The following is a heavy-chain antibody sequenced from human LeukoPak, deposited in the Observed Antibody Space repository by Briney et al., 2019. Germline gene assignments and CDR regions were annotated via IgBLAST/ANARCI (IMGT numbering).Heavy chain of an antibody. CDR1: GYSFPNYG. Sequence: ASVKVSCKASGYSFPNYGINWVRQAPGQGLEWMGWISAYNGNTNYAQKLQGRVTMTTDTSTSTAYMELRSLRSDDTAVYYCAGSLGYCTSNVCYLKYWGQGTLVTVSS. J-gene: IGHJ4*02. D-gene: IGHD2-8*01. V-gene: IGHV1-18*01. CDR3: AGSLGYCTSNVCYLKY. CDR2: ISAYNGNT.